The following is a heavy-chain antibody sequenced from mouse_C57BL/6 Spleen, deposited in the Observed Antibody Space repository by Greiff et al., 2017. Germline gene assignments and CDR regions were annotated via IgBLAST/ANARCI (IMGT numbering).Heavy chain of an antibody. D-gene: IGHD2-1*01. Sequence: QVQLKQSGAELVRPGTSVKVSCKASGYAFTNYLIEWVKQRPGQGLEWIGVINPGSGGTNYNEKFKGKATLPADKSSSTAYMQLSSLTSEDSAVYFCARGGYYGNSFAYWGQGTLVTVSA. J-gene: IGHJ3*01. CDR1: GYAFTNYL. CDR2: INPGSGGT. CDR3: ARGGYYGNSFAY. V-gene: IGHV1-54*01.